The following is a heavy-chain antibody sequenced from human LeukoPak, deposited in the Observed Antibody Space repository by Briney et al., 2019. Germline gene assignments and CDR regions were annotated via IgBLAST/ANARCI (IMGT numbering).Heavy chain of an antibody. CDR3: ARDKGYQHCFDY. Sequence: GGSLRLSCAASGFTFSSYRINWVRQAPGKGLEWVPSISSSSSYIYYADSVKGRFTISRGNAKNSLYLQMNSLRAEDTAVYYCARDKGYQHCFDYWGQGILVTVSS. CDR2: ISSSSSYI. CDR1: GFTFSSYR. D-gene: IGHD3-16*02. J-gene: IGHJ4*02. V-gene: IGHV3-21*01.